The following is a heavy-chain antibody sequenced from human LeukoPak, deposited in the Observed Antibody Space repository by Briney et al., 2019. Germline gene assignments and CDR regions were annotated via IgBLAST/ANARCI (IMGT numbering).Heavy chain of an antibody. D-gene: IGHD3/OR15-3a*01. V-gene: IGHV4-59*08. CDR2: VYNSGDT. Sequence: SETLSLTCTVSGGSISSDYWSWIRQSPGKGLEWVGYVYNSGDTGKNPSLESRVTISVDTSKNQFSLKLSSVTAADTAVYYCARHGRTGYDMDVWGQGTTVTVSS. CDR1: GGSISSDY. CDR3: ARHGRTGYDMDV. J-gene: IGHJ6*02.